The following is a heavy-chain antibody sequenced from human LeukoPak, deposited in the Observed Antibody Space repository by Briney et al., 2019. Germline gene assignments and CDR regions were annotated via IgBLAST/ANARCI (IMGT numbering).Heavy chain of an antibody. CDR1: GFTFNDYA. D-gene: IGHD3-9*01. CDR3: AKGGRYFDWLSDAFDI. J-gene: IGHJ3*02. CDR2: ISWNSGSI. V-gene: IGHV3-9*03. Sequence: GGSLRLSCAASGFTFNDYAMHWVRQAPGKGLEWVSGISWNSGSIAYADSVKGRFTISRDNAKNSLYLQMNSLRAEDMALYYCAKGGRYFDWLSDAFDIWGQGTMVTVSS.